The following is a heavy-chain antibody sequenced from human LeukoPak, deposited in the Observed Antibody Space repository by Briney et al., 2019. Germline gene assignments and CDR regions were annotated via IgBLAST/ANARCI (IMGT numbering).Heavy chain of an antibody. Sequence: SETLSLTCTVSGGSISSYYWSWIRQPPGKGLEWIGYIYYSGSTNYNPSLKSRVTISVDTSKNQFSLKLSSVTAADTAVYYCARRSRGYYDSSGYYYLDYWGQGTLVTVSS. V-gene: IGHV4-59*08. CDR2: IYYSGST. D-gene: IGHD3-22*01. J-gene: IGHJ4*02. CDR1: GGSISSYY. CDR3: ARRSRGYYDSSGYYYLDY.